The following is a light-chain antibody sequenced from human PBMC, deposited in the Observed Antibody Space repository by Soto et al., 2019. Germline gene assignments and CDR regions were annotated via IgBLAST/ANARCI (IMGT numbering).Light chain of an antibody. CDR1: QSVSSTY. V-gene: IGKV3-20*01. CDR2: AAS. Sequence: EIVLTQSPDTLSLFPGERATLSCRASQSVSSTYLAWYQQKPGQAPRPLISAASSRATGTPDRFSGSVSGTHFPLPIRRLEPEDFAAYYCQKYSSSRGTFGRAANGEIK. J-gene: IGKJ1*01. CDR3: QKYSSSRGT.